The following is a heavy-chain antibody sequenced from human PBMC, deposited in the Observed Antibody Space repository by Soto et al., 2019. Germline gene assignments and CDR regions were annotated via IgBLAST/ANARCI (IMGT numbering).Heavy chain of an antibody. D-gene: IGHD2-15*01. J-gene: IGHJ6*03. CDR3: ARARYCSGGSCYENYYYMDV. CDR2: INHSGST. V-gene: IGHV4-34*01. Sequence: QVQLQQWGAGLLKPSETLSLTCAVYGGSFSGYYWSWIRQPPGKGLEWIGEINHSGSTNYNPSLKSRVTISVDTSKTQFSLKLSSVTAADTAVYYCARARYCSGGSCYENYYYMDVWGKGTTVTVSS. CDR1: GGSFSGYY.